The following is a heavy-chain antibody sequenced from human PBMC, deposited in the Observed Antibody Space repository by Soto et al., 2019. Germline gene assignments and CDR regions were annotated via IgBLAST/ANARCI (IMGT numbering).Heavy chain of an antibody. V-gene: IGHV1-46*01. D-gene: IGHD3-22*01. CDR2: INPSGGST. CDR3: ARVAYDSSGYYYVGWFDP. CDR1: GYTFTSYY. J-gene: IGHJ5*02. Sequence: ASVKVSCKASGYTFTSYYMHWVRQAPGQGLEWMGIINPSGGSTSYAQKFQGRVTMTRDTSTSTVYMELSSLRSEDTAVYYCARVAYDSSGYYYVGWFDPWGQGTLVTVPQ.